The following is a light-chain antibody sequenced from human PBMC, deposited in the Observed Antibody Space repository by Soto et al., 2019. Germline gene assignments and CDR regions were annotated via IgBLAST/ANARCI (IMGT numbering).Light chain of an antibody. V-gene: IGKV3-20*01. CDR3: PQYDSSPKT. Sequence: EIVFKKSPGTLSLSKGERATLSCRASQSVSSSYLAWYQQKPGQAPRLLIYGASSRATGIPDRFSGSGSGTDFTLTISRLEPEDFAVYYCPQYDSSPKTFGQGTKVDI. J-gene: IGKJ1*01. CDR2: GAS. CDR1: QSVSSSY.